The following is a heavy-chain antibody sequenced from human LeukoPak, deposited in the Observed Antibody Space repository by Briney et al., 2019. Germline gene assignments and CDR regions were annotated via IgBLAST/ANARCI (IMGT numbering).Heavy chain of an antibody. CDR1: GDYISSSLYY. D-gene: IGHD3-3*01. V-gene: IGHV4-39*01. CDR2: LYSAWSP. Sequence: SETLSLTCTVSGDYISSSLYYWAWIRQPPGKGLEWIGSLYSAWSPYYNPSLKSRVTISAHTSKNKFSLSLTSVTAADTAVYYCAPIRYYDFYFYPWGQGILVSVSS. CDR3: APIRYYDFYFYP. J-gene: IGHJ5*02.